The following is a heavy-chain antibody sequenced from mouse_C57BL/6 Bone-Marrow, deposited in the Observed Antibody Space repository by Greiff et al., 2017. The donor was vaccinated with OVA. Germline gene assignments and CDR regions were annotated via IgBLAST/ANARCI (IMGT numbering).Heavy chain of an antibody. V-gene: IGHV5-17*01. D-gene: IGHD1-1*01. CDR3: ARPRSYGSSYYAMDY. CDR2: ISSGSSTI. J-gene: IGHJ4*01. Sequence: DVKLVESGGGLVKPGGSLKLSCAASGFTFSDYGMHWVRQAPEKGLEWVAYISSGSSTIYYADTVKGRFTISRDNAKNTLFLQMTSLRSEDTAMYYCARPRSYGSSYYAMDYWGQGTSVTVSS. CDR1: GFTFSDYG.